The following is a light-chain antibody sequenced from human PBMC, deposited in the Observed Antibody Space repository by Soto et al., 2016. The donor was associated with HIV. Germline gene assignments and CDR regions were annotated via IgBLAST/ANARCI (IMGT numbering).Light chain of an antibody. CDR1: NIGSKS. Sequence: SYVLTQAPSMSVAPGKTARITCGGNNIGSKSVHWYQQKPGQAPVQVVYDNSDRPSGIPERIFGSNSGNTATLTISRVEAGDEADYYCQVWDSKSDHVVFGGGTKLTVL. CDR2: DNS. CDR3: QVWDSKSDHVV. V-gene: IGLV3-21*03. J-gene: IGLJ2*01.